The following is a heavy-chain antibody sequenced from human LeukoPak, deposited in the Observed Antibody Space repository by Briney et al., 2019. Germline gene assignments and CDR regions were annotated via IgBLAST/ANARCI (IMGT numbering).Heavy chain of an antibody. CDR2: IKQDGSEK. V-gene: IGHV3-7*01. Sequence: PGGSLRLSCAASGFTFSSYWMSWVRQAPGKGLEWVANIKQDGSEKYYVDSVKGRFTISRDNAKNSLYLQMNSLRAEDTAVYYCARDSYRSWAGSGGSSVPYWGQGTLVTVSS. J-gene: IGHJ4*02. CDR1: GFTFSSYW. D-gene: IGHD2-15*01. CDR3: ARDSYRSWAGSGGSSVPY.